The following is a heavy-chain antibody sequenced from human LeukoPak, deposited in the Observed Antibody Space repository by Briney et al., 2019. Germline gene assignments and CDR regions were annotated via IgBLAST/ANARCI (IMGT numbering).Heavy chain of an antibody. CDR3: ARHWGSGWYYFDY. Sequence: PGGSLRLSCSASGFIFSTYGMHWVRQAPGKGLERVAVISFDGSNKYYADSVKGRFTISRDNSQNTVYLQMNSLRGEDTAVYYCARHWGSGWYYFDYWGQGTLVTVSS. CDR2: ISFDGSNK. D-gene: IGHD6-19*01. V-gene: IGHV3-30*03. CDR1: GFIFSTYG. J-gene: IGHJ4*02.